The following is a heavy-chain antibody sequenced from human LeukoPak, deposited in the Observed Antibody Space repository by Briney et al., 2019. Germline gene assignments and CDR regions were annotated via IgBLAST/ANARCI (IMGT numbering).Heavy chain of an antibody. CDR3: ARGTRCSSTSCYLWFGELVDY. Sequence: PGGSLRLSCVASGFTFSSYAMHWVRQAPGKGLEWVAVISYDGSNKYYADSVKGRFTISRDNSKNTLYLQMNSLRAEDTAVYYCARGTRCSSTSCYLWFGELVDYWGQGTLVTVSS. D-gene: IGHD2-2*01. V-gene: IGHV3-30-3*01. CDR2: ISYDGSNK. J-gene: IGHJ4*02. CDR1: GFTFSSYA.